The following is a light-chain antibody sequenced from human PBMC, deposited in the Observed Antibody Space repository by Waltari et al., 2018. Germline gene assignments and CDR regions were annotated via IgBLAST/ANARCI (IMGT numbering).Light chain of an antibody. CDR2: LGS. CDR1: QNLLHRDRYNY. J-gene: IGKJ1*01. Sequence: DIVMTQSPLSLPVTPGEPASISCRSSQNLLHRDRYNYLDWYVQKPGQSPQLLIYLGSNRASGVPDRFSGSGSGTDFTLKISREEAEDVGVYYCMQALQIPWTFGQGTKVEIK. V-gene: IGKV2-28*01. CDR3: MQALQIPWT.